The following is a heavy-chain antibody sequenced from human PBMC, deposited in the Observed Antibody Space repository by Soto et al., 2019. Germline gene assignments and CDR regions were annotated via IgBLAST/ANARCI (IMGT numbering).Heavy chain of an antibody. CDR3: ARGRGAYYYDSSGYSHYYYDMDV. J-gene: IGHJ6*02. Sequence: PWGSLRLSCAASGFTFSDYYMSWIRQAPGKGLEWVSYISSGGSAIYYADSVKGRFTISRDNAKNSLYLRMNSLRAEDTAVYYCARGRGAYYYDSSGYSHYYYDMDVWGQGATVTVSS. V-gene: IGHV3-11*01. D-gene: IGHD3-22*01. CDR1: GFTFSDYY. CDR2: ISSGGSAI.